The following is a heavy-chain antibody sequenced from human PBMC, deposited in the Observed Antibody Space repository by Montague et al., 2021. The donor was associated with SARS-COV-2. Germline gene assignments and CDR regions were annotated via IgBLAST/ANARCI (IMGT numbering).Heavy chain of an antibody. J-gene: IGHJ3*02. CDR1: GDSVSSNTAT. CDR3: ARTTTRMLYPENAFDI. Sequence: CAISGDSVSSNTATWNWIRQSPSRGLEWLGRTYYRSKWYHDYAISLKSRITINPDTSKNQFSLQLSPVAPGDTAVFYCARTTTRMLYPENAFDIWGQGTMVTVSS. V-gene: IGHV6-1*01. D-gene: IGHD2-15*01. CDR2: TYYRSKWYH.